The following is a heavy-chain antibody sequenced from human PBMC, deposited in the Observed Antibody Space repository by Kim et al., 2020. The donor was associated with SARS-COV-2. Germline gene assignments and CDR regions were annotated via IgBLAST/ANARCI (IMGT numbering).Heavy chain of an antibody. V-gene: IGHV6-1*01. Sequence: SQTLSLTCVISGDSVSSNNAAWHWIRQSPSRGLEWLGRTYYRSKWYNDFAVSVKTRITINPDTSKNQFSLQLSSVTPEDTAVYYCARETGVTAALDAFDFWGQGTVVTVSS. CDR2: TYYRSKWYN. D-gene: IGHD6-13*01. J-gene: IGHJ3*01. CDR3: ARETGVTAALDAFDF. CDR1: GDSVSSNNAA.